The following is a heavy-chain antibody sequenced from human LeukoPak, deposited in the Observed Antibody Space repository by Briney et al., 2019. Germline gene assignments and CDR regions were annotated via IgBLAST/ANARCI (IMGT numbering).Heavy chain of an antibody. CDR3: ARESIAAGAFDI. V-gene: IGHV1-18*01. Sequence: ASVKVSCKASGYTFANFGITWVRQAPGQGLEWMGWISAYNGNTNYAQKLQGRVTMTTDTSTSTAYMELRSLRSDDTAVYCCARESIAAGAFDIWGQGTMVTVSS. D-gene: IGHD6-25*01. CDR1: GYTFANFG. J-gene: IGHJ3*02. CDR2: ISAYNGNT.